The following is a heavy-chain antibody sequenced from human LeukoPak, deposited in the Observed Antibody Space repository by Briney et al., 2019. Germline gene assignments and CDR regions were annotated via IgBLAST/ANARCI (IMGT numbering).Heavy chain of an antibody. J-gene: IGHJ5*02. CDR3: AKVGVAGGYYWFDP. D-gene: IGHD6-19*01. CDR2: IRGSGTDT. Sequence: GGSLRLSCAASGFTFSSYAMSWVRQAPGKGLEWVSVIRGSGTDTYYADSVKGRFTISRDNSKNTLYLQMNSLRAEDTAVYYCAKVGVAGGYYWFDPWGQGTLVTVSS. CDR1: GFTFSSYA. V-gene: IGHV3-23*01.